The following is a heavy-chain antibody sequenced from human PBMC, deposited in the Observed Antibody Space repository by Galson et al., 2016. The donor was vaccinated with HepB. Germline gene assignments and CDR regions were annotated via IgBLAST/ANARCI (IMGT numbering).Heavy chain of an antibody. CDR1: GCSVNTDFYY. V-gene: IGHV4-61*01. Sequence: SETLSLTCTVSGCSVNTDFYYWSWIRQSPGKGLEWIGYVYYTGNTNYNPSLKSRLTLSVDRSKTQNSLKQTSVAAADTAIYYCARDTSLIPAVTVSWGQGILVTVSS. CDR3: ARDTSLIPAVTVS. D-gene: IGHD2-2*01. J-gene: IGHJ4*02. CDR2: VYYTGNT.